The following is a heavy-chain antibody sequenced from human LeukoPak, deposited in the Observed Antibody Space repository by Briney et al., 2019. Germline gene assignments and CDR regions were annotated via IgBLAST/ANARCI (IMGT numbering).Heavy chain of an antibody. V-gene: IGHV3-21*01. J-gene: IGHJ4*02. Sequence: PGGSLRLSCAASGFTFSDYSMNWVRQAPGKGLEWVSSISSRSAYISYADSVKGRFTISRDNAKNSLYLEMNSLRAEDTAVYFCVRDRSGSYPYYFDFWGQGTLVTASS. CDR3: VRDRSGSYPYYFDF. CDR2: ISSRSAYI. D-gene: IGHD1-26*01. CDR1: GFTFSDYS.